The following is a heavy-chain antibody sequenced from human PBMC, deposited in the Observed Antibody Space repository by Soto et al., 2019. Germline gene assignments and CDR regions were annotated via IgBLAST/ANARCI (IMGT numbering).Heavy chain of an antibody. V-gene: IGHV4-39*01. J-gene: IGHJ4*02. CDR3: AATGEFLEWLLFFDY. CDR2: IYYSGST. D-gene: IGHD3-3*01. CDR1: GGSISSSSYY. Sequence: SETLSLTCTVSGGSISSSSYYWGWIRQPPGKGLEWIGSIYYSGSTYYNPSLKSRVTISVDTSKNQFSLKLSSVTAADTAVYYCAATGEFLEWLLFFDYWGQGTLVTVSS.